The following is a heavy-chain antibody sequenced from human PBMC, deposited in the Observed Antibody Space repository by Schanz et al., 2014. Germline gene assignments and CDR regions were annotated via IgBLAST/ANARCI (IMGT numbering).Heavy chain of an antibody. V-gene: IGHV1-69*02. D-gene: IGHD4-17*01. Sequence: QVQLVQSGGEMKKPGASVKVSCKASGYTFTDYGLSWVRQAPGQGLEWMGRVIPILGVTHYAQKFQGRVTITADKTTASADMERNSLNAADTSVYYSATHDCADSVSWGQGTLVTVSS. CDR3: ATHDCADSVS. CDR2: VIPILGVT. J-gene: IGHJ5*02. CDR1: GYTFTDYG.